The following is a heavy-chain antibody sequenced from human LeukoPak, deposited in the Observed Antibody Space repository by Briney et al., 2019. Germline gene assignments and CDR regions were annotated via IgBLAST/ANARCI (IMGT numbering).Heavy chain of an antibody. D-gene: IGHD4/OR15-4a*01. Sequence: GGSLRLSCAASGFDFSSHSMHWIRQAPGKGLEWVSSISSSGSYKYYADSLKGRLTTSRDNAGNSVFLLLQSRSVEDTAVYYCARGMIRGSLWCVDFWGLGSLVTVSS. V-gene: IGHV3-21*01. CDR2: ISSSGSYK. CDR3: ARGMIRGSLWCVDF. CDR1: GFDFSSHS. J-gene: IGHJ4*02.